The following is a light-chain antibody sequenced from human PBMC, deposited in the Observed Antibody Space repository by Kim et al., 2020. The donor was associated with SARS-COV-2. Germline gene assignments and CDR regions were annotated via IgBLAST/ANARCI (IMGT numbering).Light chain of an antibody. CDR3: QYYGDSWT. Sequence: SPGERASRSCRASQSISSSYLAWYRQKPGQAPRLLIYGASSRVTGIPDRFSGSGSGTDFTLTISRLEPDDFAVYYCQYYGDSWTFGQGTKVDIK. J-gene: IGKJ1*01. V-gene: IGKV3-20*01. CDR2: GAS. CDR1: QSISSSY.